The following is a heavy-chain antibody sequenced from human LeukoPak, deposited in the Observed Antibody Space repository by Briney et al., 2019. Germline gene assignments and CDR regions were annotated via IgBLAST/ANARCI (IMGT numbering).Heavy chain of an antibody. D-gene: IGHD1-26*01. Sequence: GGSLRLSCATSGFTFSSYAMSWVRQAPGKGLEWVSAISGSGGSTYYADSVKGRFTISRDNSKNTLYLQMNSLRAEDMALYYCAKDKDSGSYQMGAFDIWGQGTMVTVSS. CDR1: GFTFSSYA. CDR3: AKDKDSGSYQMGAFDI. V-gene: IGHV3-23*01. CDR2: ISGSGGST. J-gene: IGHJ3*02.